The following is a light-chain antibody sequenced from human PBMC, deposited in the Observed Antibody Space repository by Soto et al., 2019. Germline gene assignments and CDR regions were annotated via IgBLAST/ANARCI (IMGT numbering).Light chain of an antibody. Sequence: ALSQPPSASGSPGQSVTISCTGTSSDVGGYNYVSWYQQHPGKAPKLMIYEVSKRPSGVPDRFSGSKSGNTASLTVSGLQAEDEADYYCSSYAGSNNSYVFGTGTKVTVL. J-gene: IGLJ1*01. CDR1: SSDVGGYNY. CDR3: SSYAGSNNSYV. CDR2: EVS. V-gene: IGLV2-8*01.